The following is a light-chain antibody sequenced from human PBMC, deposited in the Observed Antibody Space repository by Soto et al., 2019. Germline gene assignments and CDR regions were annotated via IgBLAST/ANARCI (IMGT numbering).Light chain of an antibody. J-gene: IGKJ1*01. V-gene: IGKV1-17*01. CDR2: AAS. Sequence: DIQMTQSPSSLSASVGDRVTITCRASQDIRNGLSWYQQKPGKAPKRLIYAASSLQSGVPSRFSGSGSGTEFTLTISSLQPDDIATYYCLQQNSYPPTFGQGTKVEIK. CDR1: QDIRNG. CDR3: LQQNSYPPT.